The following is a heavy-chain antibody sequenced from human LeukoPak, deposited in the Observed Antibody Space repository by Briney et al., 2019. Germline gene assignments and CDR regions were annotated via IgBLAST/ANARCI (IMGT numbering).Heavy chain of an antibody. Sequence: GGSLRLSCAASGYTFSGYWLSWVRQAPGKGLEWVANIKQDGSEKYCVDSVKGRFTISRDNAKNSLYLQMNSLRAEDTAVYYCARVGTAMVGDAFDIWGQGTMVTVSP. CDR3: ARVGTAMVGDAFDI. J-gene: IGHJ3*02. D-gene: IGHD5-18*01. CDR1: GYTFSGYW. CDR2: IKQDGSEK. V-gene: IGHV3-7*03.